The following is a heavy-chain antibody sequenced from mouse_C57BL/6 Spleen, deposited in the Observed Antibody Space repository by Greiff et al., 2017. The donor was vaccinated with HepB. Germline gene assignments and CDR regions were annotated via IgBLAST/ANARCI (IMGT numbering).Heavy chain of an antibody. CDR2: IYPGSGST. CDR3: ARWRFGDAMDY. J-gene: IGHJ4*01. CDR1: GYTFTSYW. V-gene: IGHV1-55*01. D-gene: IGHD3-1*01. Sequence: QVQLKQPGAELVKPGASVKMSCKASGYTFTSYWITWVKQRPGQGLEWIGDIYPGSGSTNYNEKFKSKATLTVDTSSSTAYMQLSSLTSEDSAVYYCARWRFGDAMDYWGQGTSVTVSS.